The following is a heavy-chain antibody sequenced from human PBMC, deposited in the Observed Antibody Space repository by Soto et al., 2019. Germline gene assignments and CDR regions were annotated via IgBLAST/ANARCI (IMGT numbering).Heavy chain of an antibody. J-gene: IGHJ4*02. CDR3: ARSHDILTGFSSPHFDY. Sequence: QVQLQESGPGLVKPSETPSLTCTVSGDSVSSYYWSWIRQPPGKGLEWIGYIYYSGSTNYNPSLKSRVTISVDTSKNQFSLKLSSVTAADTAVYYCARSHDILTGFSSPHFDYWGQGTLVTVSS. CDR1: GDSVSSYY. D-gene: IGHD3-9*01. V-gene: IGHV4-59*02. CDR2: IYYSGST.